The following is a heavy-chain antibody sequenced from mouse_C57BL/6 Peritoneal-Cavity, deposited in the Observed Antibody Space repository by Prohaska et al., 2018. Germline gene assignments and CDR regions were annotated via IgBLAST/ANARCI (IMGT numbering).Heavy chain of an antibody. V-gene: IGHV11-2*01. CDR1: GFTFSGFW. J-gene: IGHJ1*03. CDR2: INSGGSAI. D-gene: IGHD1-1*01. Sequence: EVQLLETGGGLVQPGGSRGLSCEGSGFTFSGFWMSWVRQTTGKTLEWIGDINSGGSAINYAPSIKDRFTIFRDNDKSTLYLQMSNVRSEDTATYFCMRYGSYWYFDVWGTGTTVTVSS. CDR3: MRYGSYWYFDV.